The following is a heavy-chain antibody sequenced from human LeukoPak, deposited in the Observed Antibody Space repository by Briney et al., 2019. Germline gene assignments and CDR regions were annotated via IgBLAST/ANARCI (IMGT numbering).Heavy chain of an antibody. J-gene: IGHJ3*02. CDR2: IYHSGST. V-gene: IGHV4-38-2*01. D-gene: IGHD3-16*01. CDR3: ARVGGPFDI. CDR1: GYSISSGYY. Sequence: PSETLSLTCGVSGYSISSGYYWGWNRQPPGKGLEWIGSIYHSGSTYYHPSLKSRVTISVDTSKNQFSLRLSSVTAADTAVYYCARVGGPFDIWGQGPMVTVSS.